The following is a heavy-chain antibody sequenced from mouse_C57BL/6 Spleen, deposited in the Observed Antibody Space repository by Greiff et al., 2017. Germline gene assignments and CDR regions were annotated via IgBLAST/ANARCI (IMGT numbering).Heavy chain of an antibody. V-gene: IGHV1-22*01. CDR1: GYTFTDYN. CDR3: ARGVYCGNYVDIDY. Sequence: EVQLQQSGPELVKPGASVKMSCKASGYTFTDYNMHWVKQSHGKSLEWIGYINPNNGGTSYNQKFKGKATLTVNKSSSTAYMELRSLTSEDSAVYYCARGVYCGNYVDIDYWGQGTSVTVSS. J-gene: IGHJ4*01. CDR2: INPNNGGT. D-gene: IGHD2-1*01.